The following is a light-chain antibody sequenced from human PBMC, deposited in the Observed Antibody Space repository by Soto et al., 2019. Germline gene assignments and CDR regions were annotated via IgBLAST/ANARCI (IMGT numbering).Light chain of an antibody. CDR3: TSGITSTTMI. CDR2: DVN. CDR1: SSDIGAYNF. Sequence: QSVLTQPASVSGSPGQSITISCTGTSSDIGAYNFVSWYQQHPGKAPKLMLYDVNIRPSGVSNRFSGSKSGNTASLTISGLKAEDEADYYCTSGITSTTMIFGGGTKLSVL. V-gene: IGLV2-14*03. J-gene: IGLJ2*01.